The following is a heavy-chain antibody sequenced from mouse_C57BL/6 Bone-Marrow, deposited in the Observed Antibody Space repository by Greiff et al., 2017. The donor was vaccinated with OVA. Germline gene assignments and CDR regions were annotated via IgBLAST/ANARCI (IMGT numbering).Heavy chain of an antibody. D-gene: IGHD2-2*01. Sequence: QVQLQQPGAELVKPGASVTLSCKASGYTFTSYWMQWVKQRPGQGLEWIGEIDPSDSYTNYNQKFKGKATLTVDTSSSTAYMQLSSLTSEDSAVYYCASDGYDAGFAYWGQGTLVTVSA. V-gene: IGHV1-50*01. CDR1: GYTFTSYW. CDR3: ASDGYDAGFAY. CDR2: IDPSDSYT. J-gene: IGHJ3*01.